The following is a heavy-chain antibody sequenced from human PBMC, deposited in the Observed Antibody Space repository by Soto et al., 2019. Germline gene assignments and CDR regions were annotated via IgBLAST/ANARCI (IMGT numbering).Heavy chain of an antibody. Sequence: ASVKVSCKASGYTFTGYYMHWVRQAPGQGLEWMGWINPNSGGPNYAQKFQGWVTMTRETSISTAYMELSRLRSDDTAVYYCASDSRGGESVAGTIWFDPWGQGTLVTVSS. CDR1: GYTFTGYY. J-gene: IGHJ5*02. V-gene: IGHV1-2*04. CDR2: INPNSGGP. D-gene: IGHD6-19*01. CDR3: ASDSRGGESVAGTIWFDP.